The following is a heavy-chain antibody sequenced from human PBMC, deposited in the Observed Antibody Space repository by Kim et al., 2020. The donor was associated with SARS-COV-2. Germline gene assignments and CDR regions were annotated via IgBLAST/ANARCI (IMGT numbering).Heavy chain of an antibody. D-gene: IGHD6-19*01. V-gene: IGHV3-23*01. CDR3: AKDAPPSRVWLPFDY. J-gene: IGHJ4*02. Sequence: DSVKGRFTISRDNSKNTLYLQMNSLRAEDTAVYYCAKDAPPSRVWLPFDYWGQGTLVTVSS.